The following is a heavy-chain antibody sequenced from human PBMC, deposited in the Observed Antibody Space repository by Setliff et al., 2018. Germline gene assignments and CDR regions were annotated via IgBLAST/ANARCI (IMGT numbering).Heavy chain of an antibody. CDR3: ASGLNNRDSTPGDY. D-gene: IGHD2-21*02. CDR1: GGSFSNYY. V-gene: IGHV4-34*01. J-gene: IGHJ4*02. Sequence: SETLSLTCTVYGGSFSNYYWSWIRQPPGKGLEWIGEINHSGSTNYNSSLTSRVTISVDTSKNQFSLKLSSVTAADTAVYYCASGLNNRDSTPGDYWGQGTLVTVSS. CDR2: INHSGST.